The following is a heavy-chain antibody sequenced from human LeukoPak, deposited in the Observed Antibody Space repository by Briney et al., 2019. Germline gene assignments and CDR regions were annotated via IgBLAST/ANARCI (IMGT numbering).Heavy chain of an antibody. D-gene: IGHD6-13*01. CDR2: IYYSGST. J-gene: IGHJ4*02. CDR3: ASHSIAAQIYYFDY. Sequence: PSETLSLTCTVSGGSISSSSYYWGWIRQPPGKGLEWIGSIYYSGSTYYNPSLKSRVTISVDTSKNQFSLKLSSVTAADTAVYYCASHSIAAQIYYFDYWGQGTLVTVSS. CDR1: GGSISSSSYY. V-gene: IGHV4-39*01.